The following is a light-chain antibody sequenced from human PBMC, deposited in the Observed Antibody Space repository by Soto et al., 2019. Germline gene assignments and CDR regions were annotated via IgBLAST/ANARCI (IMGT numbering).Light chain of an antibody. CDR2: TAS. Sequence: DIQMTQYHSSLSASVGDRVTITCRASQSISNYLNWYQQKPGKAPKLLIYTASSLQSGVPSRFSGSGSGTDFTLTISSLQPEDFATYYCQQSDSTPITFGQGTRLEIK. J-gene: IGKJ5*01. CDR3: QQSDSTPIT. V-gene: IGKV1-39*01. CDR1: QSISNY.